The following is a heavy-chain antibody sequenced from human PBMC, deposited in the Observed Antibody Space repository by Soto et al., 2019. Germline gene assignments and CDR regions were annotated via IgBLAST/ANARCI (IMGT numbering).Heavy chain of an antibody. CDR3: AMGATTTCCFDY. CDR2: TSGSGGST. J-gene: IGHJ4*02. D-gene: IGHD1-26*01. CDR1: GFTFSSYA. Sequence: EVQLLESGGGLVQPGGSLRLSCAASGFTFSSYAMTWVRQAPGRGLEWVSATSGSGGSTYYADSVKGRFTISRENSKNTLYLQMNSLRAEDTAVYYCAMGATTTCCFDYLGQGTLVTVSS. V-gene: IGHV3-23*01.